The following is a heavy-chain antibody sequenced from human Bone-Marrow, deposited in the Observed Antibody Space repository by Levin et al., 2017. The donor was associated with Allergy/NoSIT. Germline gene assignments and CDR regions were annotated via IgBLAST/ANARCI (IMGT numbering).Heavy chain of an antibody. CDR2: INHSGST. Sequence: SETLSLTCAVYGGSFSGYYWSWIRQPPGKRLEWIGEINHSGSTNYNPSLKSRVTISVDTSKNQFSLKLSSVTAADTAVYYCASLRITMVRGVRMYNWFDPWGQGTLVTVSS. V-gene: IGHV4-34*01. D-gene: IGHD3-10*01. J-gene: IGHJ5*02. CDR1: GGSFSGYY. CDR3: ASLRITMVRGVRMYNWFDP.